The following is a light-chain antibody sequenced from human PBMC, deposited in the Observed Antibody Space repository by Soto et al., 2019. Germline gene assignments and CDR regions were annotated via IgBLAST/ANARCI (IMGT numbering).Light chain of an antibody. CDR3: SSYTTSNTRQIV. J-gene: IGLJ1*01. V-gene: IGLV2-14*03. CDR1: SSDVGGYNY. Sequence: QSALTQRASVSGSPGQSITISCTGTSSDVGGYNYVSWYQHHPGKAPKLMIFDVSNRPSGVSNRFSGSKSGNTASLTISGLQPEDEADYYCSSYTTSNTRQIVFGTGTKLTVL. CDR2: DVS.